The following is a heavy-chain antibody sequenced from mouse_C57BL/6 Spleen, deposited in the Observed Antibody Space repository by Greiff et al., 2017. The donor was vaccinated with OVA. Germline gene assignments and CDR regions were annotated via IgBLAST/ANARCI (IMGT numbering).Heavy chain of an antibody. Sequence: EVQGVESGGGLVKPGGSLKLSCAASGFTFSDYGMHWVRQAPEKGLEWVAYISSGSSTIYYADTVKGRFPISRDTAKNTLFLQMTSLRSEDTAMYYCARPGSSSYYYAMDYWGQGTSVTVSS. D-gene: IGHD1-1*01. CDR1: GFTFSDYG. J-gene: IGHJ4*01. CDR2: ISSGSSTI. CDR3: ARPGSSSYYYAMDY. V-gene: IGHV5-17*01.